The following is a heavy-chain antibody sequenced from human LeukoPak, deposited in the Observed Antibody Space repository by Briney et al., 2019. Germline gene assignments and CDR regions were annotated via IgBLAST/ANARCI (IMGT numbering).Heavy chain of an antibody. CDR3: AKDHTHLGQGGDYGF. J-gene: IGHJ2*01. CDR1: GFTFSSYA. D-gene: IGHD4-17*01. V-gene: IGHV3-23*01. CDR2: ISGSGGST. Sequence: GGSLRLSCAASGFTFSSYAMSWFRQAPGKGLEWVSAISGSGGSTYYADSVKGRFTISRDNSKNTLYLQMNSLRAEDTAVHYCAKDHTHLGQGGDYGFWGRGTLVTVSS.